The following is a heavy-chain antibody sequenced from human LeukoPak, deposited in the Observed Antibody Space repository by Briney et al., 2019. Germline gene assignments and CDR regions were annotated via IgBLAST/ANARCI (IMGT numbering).Heavy chain of an antibody. J-gene: IGHJ3*02. CDR3: ARAWVISRLGDAFDI. D-gene: IGHD7-27*01. V-gene: IGHV1-46*01. Sequence: ASVKVSCKASGYTFTSYYIHWVRQAPGQGLEWMGMITPSGGSRSYAQRFQGRVTMTRNTSISTAYMELSSLRSEDTAVYYCARAWVISRLGDAFDIWGQGTMVTVSS. CDR2: ITPSGGSR. CDR1: GYTFTSYY.